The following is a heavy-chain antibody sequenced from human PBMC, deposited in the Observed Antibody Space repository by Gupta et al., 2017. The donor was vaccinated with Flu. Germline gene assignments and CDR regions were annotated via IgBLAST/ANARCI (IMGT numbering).Heavy chain of an antibody. D-gene: IGHD3-3*01. J-gene: IGHJ4*02. V-gene: IGHV4-59*01. Sequence: QVQLQESGPGLVKPSETLSLTCTVSGGSISSYYWSWIRQPPGKGLEWIGYIHYSGSTNYNPSLKSRVTISVDTSKKHFSLNLRSVTAADTAVYYCARAFWGGHFDYWGQGTLVTVSS. CDR3: ARAFWGGHFDY. CDR1: GGSISSYY. CDR2: IHYSGST.